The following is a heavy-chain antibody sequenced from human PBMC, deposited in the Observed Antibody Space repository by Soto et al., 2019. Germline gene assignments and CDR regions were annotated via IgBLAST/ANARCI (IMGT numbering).Heavy chain of an antibody. V-gene: IGHV1-46*01. J-gene: IGHJ4*02. CDR1: GYTFTSYY. D-gene: IGHD6-19*01. Sequence: RASVKVSCKASGYTFTSYYMHWVRQAPGQGLEWMGIINPSGGSTSYAQKFQGRVTMTRDTSTSTVYMELSSLRSEDTAVYYCARDLSVAGTSWDFDYWGQGTLVTVSS. CDR3: ARDLSVAGTSWDFDY. CDR2: INPSGGST.